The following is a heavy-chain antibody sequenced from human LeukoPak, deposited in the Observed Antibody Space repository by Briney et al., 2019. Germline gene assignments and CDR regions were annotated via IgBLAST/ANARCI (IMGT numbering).Heavy chain of an antibody. V-gene: IGHV3-9*01. D-gene: IGHD3-3*01. CDR1: GFTFDDYA. CDR2: ISWNSGSI. J-gene: IGHJ4*02. CDR3: AKGYYDFWSGYYDY. Sequence: ALRLSCAASGFTFDDYAMHWVRQAPGKGLAWVSGISWNSGSIGYADSVKGRFTISRDNAKNSLYLQMNSLRAEDTALYYCAKGYYDFWSGYYDYWGQGTLVTVSS.